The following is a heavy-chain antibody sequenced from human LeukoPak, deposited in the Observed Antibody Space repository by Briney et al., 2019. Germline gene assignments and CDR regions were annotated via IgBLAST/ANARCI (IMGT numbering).Heavy chain of an antibody. D-gene: IGHD3-10*01. CDR3: ARDGDYYGSGSYRDGFDI. CDR1: GFTFSSYS. Sequence: GGSLRLSCAASGFTFSSYSMNWVRQAPGKGLDWVSSISTSRSYIYYADSVKGRFTISRDNAKNSLYLQMNSLRAEDTAVYYCARDGDYYGSGSYRDGFDIWGQGTMVTVSS. V-gene: IGHV3-21*01. CDR2: ISTSRSYI. J-gene: IGHJ3*02.